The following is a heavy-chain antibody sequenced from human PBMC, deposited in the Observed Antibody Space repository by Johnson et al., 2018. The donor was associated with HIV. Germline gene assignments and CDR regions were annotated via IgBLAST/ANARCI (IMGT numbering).Heavy chain of an antibody. CDR1: GFTVSSNY. D-gene: IGHD3-22*01. Sequence: VQLVESGGGLIQPGGSLRLSCAASGFTVSSNYMSWVRQAPGKGLEWVSVIYSGGSTYYADSVTGRFTISRDNSKNTLYLQMNSLRAEDTAVYYCAREYYYESPEAFDIWGQGTMVTVSS. J-gene: IGHJ3*02. CDR3: AREYYYESPEAFDI. CDR2: IYSGGST. V-gene: IGHV3-53*01.